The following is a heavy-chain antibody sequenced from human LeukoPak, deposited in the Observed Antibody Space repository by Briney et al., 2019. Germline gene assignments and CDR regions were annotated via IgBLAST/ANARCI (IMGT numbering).Heavy chain of an antibody. CDR1: GFTFSSYW. D-gene: IGHD1-26*01. CDR3: AKVRGRSVGSPDYYYYGMDV. CDR2: ISGSGGST. V-gene: IGHV3-23*01. J-gene: IGHJ6*02. Sequence: PGGSLRLSCAASGFTFSSYWMIWVRQAPGKGLEWVSAISGSGGSTYYADSVKGRFTISRDNSKNTLYLQMNSLRAEDTAVYYCAKVRGRSVGSPDYYYYGMDVWGQGTTVTVSS.